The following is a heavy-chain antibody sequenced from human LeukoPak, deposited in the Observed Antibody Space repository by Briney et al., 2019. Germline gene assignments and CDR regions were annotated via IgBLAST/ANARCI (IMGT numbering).Heavy chain of an antibody. Sequence: GGSLRLSCAASGFTFSSYAMHWVRQAPGKGLEWVGRIKTKSDGWTTDYAAPVKGRFTISRDDSKNTVYLQMNSLKTEDIGLYYCTTTGITGTEINNWGQGTWVTVSS. CDR2: IKTKSDGWTT. CDR3: TTTGITGTEINN. V-gene: IGHV3-15*01. CDR1: GFTFSSYA. D-gene: IGHD1/OR15-1a*01. J-gene: IGHJ4*02.